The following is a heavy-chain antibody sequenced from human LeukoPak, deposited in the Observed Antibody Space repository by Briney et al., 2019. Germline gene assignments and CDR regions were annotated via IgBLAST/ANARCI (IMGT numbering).Heavy chain of an antibody. D-gene: IGHD3-3*01. J-gene: IGHJ5*02. CDR1: GFTVSSNY. V-gene: IGHV3-66*01. CDR3: ARGFIGILNWFDP. CDR2: IYSGGST. Sequence: QTGGSLRLSCAASGFTVSSNYMSWVRQAPGKGLEWVSVIYSGGSTYYADSVKGRFTISRDNSKNTLYLQMNSLRAEDTAVYYCARGFIGILNWFDPWGQGTLVIVSS.